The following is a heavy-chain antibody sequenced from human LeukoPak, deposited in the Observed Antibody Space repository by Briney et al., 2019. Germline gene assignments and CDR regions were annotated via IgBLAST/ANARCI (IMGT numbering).Heavy chain of an antibody. CDR3: ASNVGATNAFDI. CDR2: INSDGSST. D-gene: IGHD1-26*01. Sequence: PAGSLRLSCAASGFTFSSYWMHWVRQAPGRGLVWVSRINSDGSSTSYADSVKGRFTISRDNAKNTLYLQMNSLRAEDTAVYYCASNVGATNAFDIWGQGTMVTVSS. J-gene: IGHJ3*02. V-gene: IGHV3-74*01. CDR1: GFTFSSYW.